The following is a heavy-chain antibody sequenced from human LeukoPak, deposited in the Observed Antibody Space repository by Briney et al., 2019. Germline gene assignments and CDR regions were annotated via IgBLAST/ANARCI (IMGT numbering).Heavy chain of an antibody. Sequence: SQTLSLTCTVSGGPISSGDYYWSWISQPPGKGLEWIGYIYYSGSTYYNPSLKSRVTISVDTSKNQFSLKLSSVTAADTAVYYCARVTYPYYYYGMDVWGQGTTVTVSS. CDR3: ARVTYPYYYYGMDV. CDR1: GGPISSGDYY. CDR2: IYYSGST. J-gene: IGHJ6*02. D-gene: IGHD1-14*01. V-gene: IGHV4-30-4*01.